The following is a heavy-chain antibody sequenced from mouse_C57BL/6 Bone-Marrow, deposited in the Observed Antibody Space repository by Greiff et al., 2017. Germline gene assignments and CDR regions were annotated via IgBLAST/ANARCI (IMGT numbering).Heavy chain of an antibody. CDR1: GFTFSDYY. CDR3: ARGAYDGYAMDY. V-gene: IGHV5-16*01. Sequence: EVMLVESEGGLVQPGSSMKLSCTASGFTFSDYYMAWVRQVPEKGLEWVANINYDGSSTYYLDSLKSRFIISRDNAKNILYLHMSSLKSEDTATYYCARGAYDGYAMDYWGQGTSVTVSS. D-gene: IGHD2-3*01. J-gene: IGHJ4*01. CDR2: INYDGSST.